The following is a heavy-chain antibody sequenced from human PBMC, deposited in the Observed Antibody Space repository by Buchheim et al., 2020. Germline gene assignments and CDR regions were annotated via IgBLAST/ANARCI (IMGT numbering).Heavy chain of an antibody. V-gene: IGHV3-23*01. J-gene: IGHJ4*02. D-gene: IGHD6-13*01. Sequence: EVQLLESGGGLVQPGGSLRLSCASSGFTFSDYAMSWVRQAPGKGLEWVSAISGSGTITYSADSVKGRFTISRDTSKSTLYLQMNSLRAEDTAVYYCAKDGFWSSSWSFPDYWGQGTL. CDR3: AKDGFWSSSWSFPDY. CDR1: GFTFSDYA. CDR2: ISGSGTIT.